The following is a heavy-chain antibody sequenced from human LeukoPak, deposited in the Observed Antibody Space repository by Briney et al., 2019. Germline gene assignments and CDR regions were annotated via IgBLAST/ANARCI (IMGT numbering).Heavy chain of an antibody. V-gene: IGHV4-39*07. CDR1: GGSISSSIYY. CDR2: IYYSGGT. Sequence: PSETLSLTCTLSGGSISSSIYYWGWIRQPPGKGLEWIGSIYYSGGTYDNPSLKSRVTISVDTSKNQFSLKLSSVTAADTAVYYCARASCSGGTCYRSRGAFDIWGQGTMVTVSS. CDR3: ARASCSGGTCYRSRGAFDI. D-gene: IGHD2-15*01. J-gene: IGHJ3*02.